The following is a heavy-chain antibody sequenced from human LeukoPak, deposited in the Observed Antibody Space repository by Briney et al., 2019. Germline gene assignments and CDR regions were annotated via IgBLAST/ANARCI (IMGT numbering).Heavy chain of an antibody. J-gene: IGHJ4*02. D-gene: IGHD5-24*01. CDR2: IKQDGSEK. CDR3: TRVGYIDEGIDY. Sequence: GGSLSLSCAASGFTFSSYWMSWVRQAPGKGLEWVAKIKQDGSEKYYVDSVKGRFTISRDSAKNSLYLQMNSLRAEDTAIYYCTRVGYIDEGIDYWGQGTLVTVSS. CDR1: GFTFSSYW. V-gene: IGHV3-7*04.